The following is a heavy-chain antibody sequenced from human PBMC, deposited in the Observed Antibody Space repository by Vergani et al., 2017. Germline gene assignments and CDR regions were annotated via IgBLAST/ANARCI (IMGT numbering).Heavy chain of an antibody. CDR3: ARDQWDGDGPRGWFAA. CDR1: GASISSYF. Sequence: VQLQESGPGLLKPSVTLSLTCSVSGASISSYFWSWIRQPAGKGLEWLGRVHTDGTAYYNPFLRTQVRLSADLSQSQFSLKMTSLAAADTAVYFCARDQWDGDGPRGWFAAWGQGILVTVSS. V-gene: IGHV4-4*07. CDR2: VHTDGTA. D-gene: IGHD2-21*01. J-gene: IGHJ5*02.